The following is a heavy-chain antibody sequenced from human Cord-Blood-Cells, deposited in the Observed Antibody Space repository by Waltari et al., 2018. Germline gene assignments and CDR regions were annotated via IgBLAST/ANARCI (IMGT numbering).Heavy chain of an antibody. J-gene: IGHJ4*02. V-gene: IGHV1-69-2*01. CDR1: GYPFTAYY. CDR3: ATFPPTWEDY. CDR2: VDPEDGET. D-gene: IGHD1-26*01. Sequence: EVQLVQSGAAVKKPGATVKLSCKVSGYPFTAYYLHWVQQAPGKGLEWMGLVDPEDGETIYAEKFQGRVTITADTSTDTAYMELSSLRSEDTAVYYCATFPPTWEDYWGQGTLVTVSS.